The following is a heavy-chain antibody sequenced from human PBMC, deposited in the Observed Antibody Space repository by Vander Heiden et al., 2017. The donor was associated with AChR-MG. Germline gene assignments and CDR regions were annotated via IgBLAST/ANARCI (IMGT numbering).Heavy chain of an antibody. D-gene: IGHD1-26*01. CDR1: GGSISSGTYY. J-gene: IGHJ4*02. V-gene: IGHV4-61*02. CDR2: IDTSGSI. CDR3: ARGDSGSYYFY. Sequence: QVQLQESGPGLVKPSQTLSLTCTVTGGSISSGTYYWSWIRQPAGKGLEWIGRIDTSGSIKYNPSLESRVTISVDTSKKQFSLNLSSVTAADTAVYYCARGDSGSYYFYWGQGILVTVYS.